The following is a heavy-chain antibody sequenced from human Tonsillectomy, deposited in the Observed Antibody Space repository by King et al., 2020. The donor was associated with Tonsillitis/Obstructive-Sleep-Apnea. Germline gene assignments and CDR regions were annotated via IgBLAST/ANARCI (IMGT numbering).Heavy chain of an antibody. V-gene: IGHV3-23*04. J-gene: IGHJ4*02. D-gene: IGHD2-2*01. CDR3: AKDPALYCSSTSCYVDY. CDR2: ISGSGGSA. Sequence: VQLVESGGGLVQPGGSLRLSCAASGFTFSSYAMSWVRQAPGKGLEWVSAISGSGGSAYSADSLKGRFTISRDNSKNTLYLQMNSLRAEDTAVYYCAKDPALYCSSTSCYVDYWGQGTLVTVSS. CDR1: GFTFSSYA.